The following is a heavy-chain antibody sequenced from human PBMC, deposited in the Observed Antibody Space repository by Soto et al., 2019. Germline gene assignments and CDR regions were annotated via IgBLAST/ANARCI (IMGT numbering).Heavy chain of an antibody. CDR2: ISYDGSNK. J-gene: IGHJ6*02. V-gene: IGHV3-30*18. D-gene: IGHD3-3*01. CDR1: GFTFSSYG. Sequence: QVQLVESGGGVVQPGRSLRLSCAASGFTFSSYGMHWVRQAPGKGLEWVAVISYDGSNKYYADSVKGRFTISRDNSKNTLYLQMNSLRAEDTAVYYCAKDLYYDFWSGYYYYYYYGMDVWCQGTTVTVSS. CDR3: AKDLYYDFWSGYYYYYYYGMDV.